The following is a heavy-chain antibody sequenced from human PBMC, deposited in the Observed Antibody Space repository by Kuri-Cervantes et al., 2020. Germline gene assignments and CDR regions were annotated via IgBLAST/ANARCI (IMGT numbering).Heavy chain of an antibody. V-gene: IGHV1-18*01. J-gene: IGHJ4*02. Sequence: ASVKVSCKASGYTFTSYGISWVRQAPGQGLEWMGWISAYNGNTNYAQKLQGRVTMTTDTSTSTAYMELRSLRSDDTAVYYCAKEVRGSPVQGGNDYWGQGTLVTVSS. D-gene: IGHD3-10*01. CDR2: ISAYNGNT. CDR1: GYTFTSYG. CDR3: AKEVRGSPVQGGNDY.